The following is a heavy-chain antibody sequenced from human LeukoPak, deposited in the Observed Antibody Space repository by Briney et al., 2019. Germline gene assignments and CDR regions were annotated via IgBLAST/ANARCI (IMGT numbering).Heavy chain of an antibody. CDR2: INHSGST. D-gene: IGHD4-23*01. CDR3: ARRGGGYYYYYGMDV. J-gene: IGHJ6*02. V-gene: IGHV4-34*01. CDR1: GGSFSGYY. Sequence: PSETLSLTCAVYGGSFSGYYWSWIRQPPGKGLEWIGKINHSGSTNYNPSLSLKIRVTISVDTSKNQFSLKLSSVTAADTAVYYCARRGGGYYYYYGMDVWGQGTTVIVSS.